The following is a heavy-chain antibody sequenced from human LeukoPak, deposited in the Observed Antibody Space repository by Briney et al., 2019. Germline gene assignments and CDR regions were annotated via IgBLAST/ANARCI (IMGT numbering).Heavy chain of an antibody. CDR3: ARDPHARDSSGYYG. CDR1: GFTFSSYS. V-gene: IGHV3-21*01. J-gene: IGHJ4*02. Sequence: PGGSLRLSCAASGFTFSSYSMNWVRQAPGKGLEWVSSISSSSSYIYYADSVKGRFTISRDNAKNSLYLQMNSLRAEDTAVYYCARDPHARDSSGYYGWGQGTLVAVSS. D-gene: IGHD3-22*01. CDR2: ISSSSSYI.